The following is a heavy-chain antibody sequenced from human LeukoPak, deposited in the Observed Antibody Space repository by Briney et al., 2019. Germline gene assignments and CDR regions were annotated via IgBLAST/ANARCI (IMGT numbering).Heavy chain of an antibody. CDR2: ISYDGSNK. CDR1: GFTFSSYA. D-gene: IGHD3-22*01. CDR3: ARDSSPEVVNWVDAFDI. V-gene: IGHV3-30-3*01. J-gene: IGHJ3*02. Sequence: PGGSLRLSCAASGFTFSSYAMHWVRQAPGKGLEWVAVISYDGSNKYYADSVKGRFTISRDNSKNTLYLQMNSLRAEDTAVYYCARDSSPEVVNWVDAFDIWGQGTMVTVSS.